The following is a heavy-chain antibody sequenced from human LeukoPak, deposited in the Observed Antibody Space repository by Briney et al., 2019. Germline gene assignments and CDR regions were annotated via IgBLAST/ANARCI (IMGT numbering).Heavy chain of an antibody. D-gene: IGHD1-1*01. Sequence: GGSLRLSCAASEFTFTTYGMHWVRQAPGKGLEWVAFIYYDGSNIYYADYVKGRFTISRDISKNTLYLQMDSLRVEDTAIYYCARDWKTNSFDYWGQGTLVTVSS. V-gene: IGHV3-33*01. J-gene: IGHJ4*02. CDR2: IYYDGSNI. CDR1: EFTFTTYG. CDR3: ARDWKTNSFDY.